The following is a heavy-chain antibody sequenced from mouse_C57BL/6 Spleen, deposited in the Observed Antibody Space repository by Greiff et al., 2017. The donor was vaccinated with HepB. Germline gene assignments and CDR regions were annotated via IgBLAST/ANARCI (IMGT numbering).Heavy chain of an antibody. CDR1: GYTFTDYY. V-gene: IGHV1-26*01. CDR2: INPNNGGT. CDR3: AWSGGLRFDY. J-gene: IGHJ2*01. D-gene: IGHD2-2*01. Sequence: EVQLQQSGPELVKPGASVKISCKASGYTFTDYYMNWVKQSHGKSLEWIGDINPNNGGTSYNQKFKGKATLTVDKSSSTAYMELRSLTSEDAAVYYCAWSGGLRFDYLGQGTTLTVSS.